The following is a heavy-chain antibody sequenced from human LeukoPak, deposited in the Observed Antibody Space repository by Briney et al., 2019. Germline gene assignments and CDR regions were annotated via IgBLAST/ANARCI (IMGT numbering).Heavy chain of an antibody. Sequence: GGSLRLSCAVSGFTFTNYAMTWVRQAPGKGLEWVSTMSASGEETWYADSVKGRFSISRDNSKNTLYLQMNSLRAEDTAVYYCARRNYWGQGTLVTVSS. CDR3: ARRNY. J-gene: IGHJ4*02. V-gene: IGHV3-23*01. CDR1: GFTFTNYA. CDR2: MSASGEET.